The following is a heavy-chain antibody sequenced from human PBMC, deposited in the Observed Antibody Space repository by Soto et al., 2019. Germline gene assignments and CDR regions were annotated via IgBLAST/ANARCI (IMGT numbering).Heavy chain of an antibody. Sequence: GGSLRLSCVGSGFTFSSYGMHWVRQAPGKGLECVAVISDTGSSHYYAASVEGRFTISRDNSKNTLSLHMNRLRAEDTAVDYCAIDSGGDWPYNSCNFVADYWGQGTPVTVSS. CDR1: GFTFSSYG. D-gene: IGHD2-2*01. CDR2: ISDTGSSH. J-gene: IGHJ4*02. CDR3: AIDSGGDWPYNSCNFVADY. V-gene: IGHV3-30*03.